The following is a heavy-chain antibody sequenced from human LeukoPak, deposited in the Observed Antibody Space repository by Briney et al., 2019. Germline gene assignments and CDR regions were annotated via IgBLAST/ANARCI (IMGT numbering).Heavy chain of an antibody. V-gene: IGHV1-2*02. D-gene: IGHD1-26*01. CDR1: GYTFTSYY. J-gene: IGHJ4*02. CDR3: ARDLEGATTPFDY. Sequence: GASVKVSCKASGYTFTSYYMHWVRQAPGQGLEWMGWINPNSGGTNYAQKFQGRVTMTRDTSISTAYMELSRLRSDDTAVYYCARDLEGATTPFDYWGQGTLVTVSS. CDR2: INPNSGGT.